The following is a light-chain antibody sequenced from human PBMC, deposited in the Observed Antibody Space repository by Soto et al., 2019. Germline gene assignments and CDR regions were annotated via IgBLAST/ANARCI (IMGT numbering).Light chain of an antibody. CDR1: SSNIGVNS. V-gene: IGLV1-44*01. CDR3: AVWDDSLNGYV. Sequence: QSVLTQPPSASGTPGQRVTISCSGRSSNIGVNSVTWYQHLPGTAPKLLIYSTDQRPSGVPDRFSGSRSGTAASLAISGLQSEDEADYYCAVWDDSLNGYVFGTGTKVTVL. CDR2: STD. J-gene: IGLJ1*01.